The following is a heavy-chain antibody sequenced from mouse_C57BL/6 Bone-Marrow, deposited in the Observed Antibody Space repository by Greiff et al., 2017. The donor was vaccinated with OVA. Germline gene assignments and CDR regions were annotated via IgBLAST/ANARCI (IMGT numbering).Heavy chain of an antibody. J-gene: IGHJ4*01. D-gene: IGHD2-5*01. Sequence: VQLQESGPGLVQPSQSLSITCTVSGFSLTSYGVHWVRQSPGKGLEWLGVLWRGGRTDYNTAFMSRLSITTDNSKSQVFSKMNSLQADDTAIYYCAPAYYSNSYYAMDYWGQGTTVTVSS. CDR1: GFSLTSYG. V-gene: IGHV2-5*01. CDR2: LWRGGRT. CDR3: APAYYSNSYYAMDY.